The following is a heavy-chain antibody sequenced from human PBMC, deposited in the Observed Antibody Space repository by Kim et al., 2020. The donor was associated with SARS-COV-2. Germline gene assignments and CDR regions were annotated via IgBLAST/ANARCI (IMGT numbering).Heavy chain of an antibody. Sequence: SLKGRFTISRANSKNTEYLQMNSLRAEDTAVYYCAKEDNGDNYCSYGMDVWGQGTTVTVSS. D-gene: IGHD4-17*01. CDR3: AKEDNGDNYCSYGMDV. V-gene: IGHV3-33*06. J-gene: IGHJ6*02.